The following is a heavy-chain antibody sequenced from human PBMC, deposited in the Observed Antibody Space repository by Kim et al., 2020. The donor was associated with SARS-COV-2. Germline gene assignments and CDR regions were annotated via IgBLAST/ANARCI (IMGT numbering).Heavy chain of an antibody. Sequence: GGYLRLSCAASGFTFDDYGMSWVRQAPGKGLEWVSGINWNGGSTGYADSVKGRFTISRDNAKNSLYLQMNSLRAEDTALYHCARGSWADYGGNIDYWGQGTLVTVSS. V-gene: IGHV3-20*01. D-gene: IGHD4-17*01. J-gene: IGHJ4*02. CDR2: INWNGGST. CDR1: GFTFDDYG. CDR3: ARGSWADYGGNIDY.